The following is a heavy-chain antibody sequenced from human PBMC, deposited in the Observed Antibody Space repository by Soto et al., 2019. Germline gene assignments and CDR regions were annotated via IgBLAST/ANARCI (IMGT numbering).Heavy chain of an antibody. V-gene: IGHV4-39*01. CDR1: GGSISSSTYY. Sequence: QLQLQESGPGLVKPSETLSLTCTVSGGSISSSTYYWGWIRQPPGKGLEWIGSIYDSGSTSYSPSLNNRVSISADTSRKQFSLELGSVTAADPAVYYCANLPIVFYSYMDVWCEGTTLTVSS. D-gene: IGHD1-26*01. CDR2: IYDSGST. J-gene: IGHJ6*03. CDR3: ANLPIVFYSYMDV.